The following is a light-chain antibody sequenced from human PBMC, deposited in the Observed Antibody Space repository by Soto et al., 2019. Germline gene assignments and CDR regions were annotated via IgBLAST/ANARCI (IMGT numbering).Light chain of an antibody. Sequence: EIVLTQSPGTLSLSPGDRATLSCRASPSISSYYLAWYQQKPGQAPRLLIHAASSRATGIPDRFSGSGSGTDFPLTISRLEPEDFAVYCCQQYGTSRPWTFGQGTKVEIK. CDR1: PSISSYY. CDR3: QQYGTSRPWT. CDR2: AAS. V-gene: IGKV3-20*01. J-gene: IGKJ1*01.